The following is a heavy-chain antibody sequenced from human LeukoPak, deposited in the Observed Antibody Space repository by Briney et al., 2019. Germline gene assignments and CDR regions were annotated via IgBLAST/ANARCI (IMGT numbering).Heavy chain of an antibody. CDR1: GFTFSSYG. Sequence: GGSLRLSCAASGFTFSSYGMHWVRQAPGKGLERVAVISYDGSNKYYADSVKGRFTISRDNSKNTLYLQMNSLTAEDTAVYYCAKDGGSLTYYFDYWGQGTLVTVSS. D-gene: IGHD1-26*01. CDR3: AKDGGSLTYYFDY. CDR2: ISYDGSNK. J-gene: IGHJ4*02. V-gene: IGHV3-30*18.